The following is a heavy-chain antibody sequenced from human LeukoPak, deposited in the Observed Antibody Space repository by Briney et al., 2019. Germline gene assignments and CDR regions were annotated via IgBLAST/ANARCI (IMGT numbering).Heavy chain of an antibody. J-gene: IGHJ4*02. CDR1: GFTVGTNY. CDR3: AREGGSWYLPRYYSDY. Sequence: GGSLRLSCAASGFTVGTNYMSWVRQAPGKGLEWVANIKQDGSEKYYVDSVKGRFTISRDNAKNSLYLQMNSLRAEDTAVYYCAREGGSWYLPRYYSDYWGQGTLVTVSS. D-gene: IGHD6-13*01. V-gene: IGHV3-7*01. CDR2: IKQDGSEK.